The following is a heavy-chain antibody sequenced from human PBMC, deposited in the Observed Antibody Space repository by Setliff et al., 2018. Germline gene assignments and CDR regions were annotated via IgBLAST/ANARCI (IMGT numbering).Heavy chain of an antibody. CDR1: GATFGSYG. J-gene: IGHJ6*03. V-gene: IGHV1-69*05. D-gene: IGHD3-22*01. CDR3: VREGVDSRSSTDYRYYMDV. Sequence: GASVKVSCKASGATFGSYGISWVRQAPGQGLEWMGGTIPMFGTTEYAQKFQGRLTIITDESTNTAFMQLSSLRSDDTAVYYCVREGVDSRSSTDYRYYMDVWGKGTTVTVSS. CDR2: TIPMFGTT.